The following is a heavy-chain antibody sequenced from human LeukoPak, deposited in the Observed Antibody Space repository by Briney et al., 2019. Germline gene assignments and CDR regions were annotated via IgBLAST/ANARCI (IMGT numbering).Heavy chain of an antibody. CDR1: GGTFSSYA. J-gene: IGHJ4*02. Sequence: EASVRVSCKASGGTFSSYAISWVRQAPGQGLEWMGGIIPIFGTANYAQKFQGRVTITADESTSTAYMELSSLRSEDTAVYYCARVGARQILEYWGQGTLVTVSS. D-gene: IGHD4-17*01. CDR3: ARVGARQILEY. CDR2: IIPIFGTA. V-gene: IGHV1-69*13.